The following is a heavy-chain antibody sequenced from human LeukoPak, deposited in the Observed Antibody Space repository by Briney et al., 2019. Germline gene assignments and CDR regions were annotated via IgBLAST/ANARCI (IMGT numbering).Heavy chain of an antibody. CDR2: ISGSSDSI. D-gene: IGHD3-16*01. CDR1: GFTFSDQS. Sequence: GGSLRLSCVASGFTFSDQSMNWVRQVPGKGLEWLSYISGSSDSIDYADSVKGRFTISRDNAKNSLYLQMNSLRAEDTAVYYCARRSEFGVLYYMDIWGKGTTVTVSS. CDR3: ARRSEFGVLYYMDI. J-gene: IGHJ6*03. V-gene: IGHV3-48*01.